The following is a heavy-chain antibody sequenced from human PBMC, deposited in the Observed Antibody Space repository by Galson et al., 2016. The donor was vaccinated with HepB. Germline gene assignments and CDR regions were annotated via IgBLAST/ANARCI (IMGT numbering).Heavy chain of an antibody. CDR1: GYTFADFQ. V-gene: IGHV1-46*01. Sequence: SVKVSCKASGYTFADFQIHWVRQAPGQRLEWMGIINPSGGSTSYAQKFQGRVTMTRDTSTSTVYMELSSLRSEDTAVYYCARAPYGSGSYPIDYWGQGTLVTVSS. D-gene: IGHD3-10*01. CDR3: ARAPYGSGSYPIDY. J-gene: IGHJ4*02. CDR2: INPSGGST.